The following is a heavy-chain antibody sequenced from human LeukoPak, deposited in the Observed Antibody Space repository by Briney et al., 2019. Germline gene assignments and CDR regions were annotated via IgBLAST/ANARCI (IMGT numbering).Heavy chain of an antibody. Sequence: SETLSLTCTVSGGSISGYYWSWIRQPPGQGLEWIANIHSSGYTNYNPSLKSRVTISVDTSKNQFSLKVTSVTAADTAMYYCTKRQGPTSGSYDYFDPWGQGTLVTVS. CDR2: IHSSGYT. D-gene: IGHD1-26*01. J-gene: IGHJ5*02. CDR1: GGSISGYY. V-gene: IGHV4-4*09. CDR3: TKRQGPTSGSYDYFDP.